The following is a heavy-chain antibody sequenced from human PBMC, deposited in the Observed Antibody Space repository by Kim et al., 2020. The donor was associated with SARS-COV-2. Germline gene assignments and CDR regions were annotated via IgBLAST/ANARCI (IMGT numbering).Heavy chain of an antibody. D-gene: IGHD5-12*01. J-gene: IGHJ4*02. V-gene: IGHV3-7*03. CDR3: ARGWLRSGSDY. CDR1: GFTFSSYW. CDR2: IKQDGREK. Sequence: GGSLRLSCAASGFTFSSYWMSWVRQAPGKGLEWVANIKQDGREKYYVDSVKGRFTISRDNAKNSLYLQMNSLRADDTAVYCCARGWLRSGSDYWGQGTLVTVSS.